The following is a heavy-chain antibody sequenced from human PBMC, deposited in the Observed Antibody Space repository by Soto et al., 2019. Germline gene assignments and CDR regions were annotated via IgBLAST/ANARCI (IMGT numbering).Heavy chain of an antibody. V-gene: IGHV4-34*01. CDR3: ARAGRYSSSPAHYYGMDV. D-gene: IGHD6-6*01. CDR2: INHSGST. Sequence: PSETLSLTCAVYGGSFSGYYWSWIRQPPGEGLEWIGEINHSGSTNYNPSLKSRVTISVDTSKNQFSLKLSSVTAADTAVYYCARAGRYSSSPAHYYGMDVWGQGTTVTVSS. J-gene: IGHJ6*02. CDR1: GGSFSGYY.